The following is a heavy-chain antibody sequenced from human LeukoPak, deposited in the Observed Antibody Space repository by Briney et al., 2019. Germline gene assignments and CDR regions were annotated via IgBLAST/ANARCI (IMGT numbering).Heavy chain of an antibody. CDR2: IYYSGST. CDR3: ARDSDSSGFYFDY. CDR1: GGSISSGDYY. D-gene: IGHD3-22*01. V-gene: IGHV4-30-4*01. J-gene: IGHJ4*02. Sequence: SETLSLTCTVSGGSISSGDYYWSWIRQPPGQGLEWIGYIYYSGSTYYNPSLKSRVTISVDTSKNQFSLKLSSVTAADTAVYYCARDSDSSGFYFDYWGQGTLVTVSS.